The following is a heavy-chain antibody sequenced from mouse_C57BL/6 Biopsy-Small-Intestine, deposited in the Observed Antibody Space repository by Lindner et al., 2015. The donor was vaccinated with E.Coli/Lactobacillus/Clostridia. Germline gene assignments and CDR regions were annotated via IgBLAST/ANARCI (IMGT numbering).Heavy chain of an antibody. CDR3: EGGGY. Sequence: VQLQESGPDLVKPGASVKISCKASGYAISSSWMNWVKQRPGKGLEWIGRIYPGNGNTNYNGKFKDKATLTADKSSSTAYMQLSSLTSEDSAVYFCEGGGYWGQGTTLTVSS. CDR2: IYPGNGNT. CDR1: GYAISSSW. J-gene: IGHJ2*01. V-gene: IGHV1-82*01.